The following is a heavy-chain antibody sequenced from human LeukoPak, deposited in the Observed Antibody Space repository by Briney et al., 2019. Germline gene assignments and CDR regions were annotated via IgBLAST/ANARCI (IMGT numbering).Heavy chain of an antibody. Sequence: VASVKVSCKASGGTFSSYAISWVRQAPGQGLEWMGGIIPIFGTANYAQKFQGRVTITADESTSTAYMELSSLRSEDTAVYYCARGRQLDIVVVPAAMGYYYYYGMDVWGQGTTVTVSS. D-gene: IGHD2-2*01. V-gene: IGHV1-69*13. CDR2: IIPIFGTA. CDR1: GGTFSSYA. J-gene: IGHJ6*02. CDR3: ARGRQLDIVVVPAAMGYYYYYGMDV.